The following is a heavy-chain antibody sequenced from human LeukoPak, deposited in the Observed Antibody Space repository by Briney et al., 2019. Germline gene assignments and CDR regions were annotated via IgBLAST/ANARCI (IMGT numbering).Heavy chain of an antibody. J-gene: IGHJ5*02. D-gene: IGHD3-10*01. CDR2: IYYTGST. V-gene: IGHV4-39*01. CDR1: GVSISSSDYY. CDR3: ARGQGNHHYGSGRFGP. Sequence: RTSETLSLTCTVSGVSISSSDYYWGWIRQPPGKGLEWIGSIYYTGSTYYNPSLKSRVTISVDSSKNQFSLKLSSVTAADTAIYYCARGQGNHHYGSGRFGPWGQGTLVTVSS.